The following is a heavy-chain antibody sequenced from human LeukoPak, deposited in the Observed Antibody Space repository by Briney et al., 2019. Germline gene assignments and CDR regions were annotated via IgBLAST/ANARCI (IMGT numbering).Heavy chain of an antibody. V-gene: IGHV3-7*01. D-gene: IGHD4-17*01. J-gene: IGHJ6*02. Sequence: PGGSLRLSCAASGFTFSSYWMSWVRQAPGKGLEWVANIKQDGSEKYYVDSVKGRLTISRDNAKNSLYLQMNSLRAEDTAVYYCARVDGGDYFYYYYGMDVWGQGTTVTVSS. CDR2: IKQDGSEK. CDR3: ARVDGGDYFYYYYGMDV. CDR1: GFTFSSYW.